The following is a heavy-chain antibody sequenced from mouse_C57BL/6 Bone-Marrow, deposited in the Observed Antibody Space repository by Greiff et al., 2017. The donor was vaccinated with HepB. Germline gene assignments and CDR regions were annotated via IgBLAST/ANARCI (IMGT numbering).Heavy chain of an antibody. J-gene: IGHJ2*01. Sequence: VQLQQSGTVLARPGASVKMSCKTSGYTFTSYWMHWVKQRPGQGLEWIWAIYPGNSDTSYNQKFKGKAKLTAVTSASTAYMELSSLTNEDSAVYYCTPFITTVVASDYWGQGTTLTVSS. CDR2: IYPGNSDT. D-gene: IGHD1-1*01. CDR1: GYTFTSYW. CDR3: TPFITTVVASDY. V-gene: IGHV1-5*01.